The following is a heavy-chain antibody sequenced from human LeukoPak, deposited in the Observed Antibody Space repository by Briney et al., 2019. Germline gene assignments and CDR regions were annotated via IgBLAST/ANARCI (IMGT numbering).Heavy chain of an antibody. CDR1: GYTFTSYY. V-gene: IGHV1-46*01. Sequence: ASVKVSCKASGYTFTSYYMHWVRQAPGQGLEWMGIINPSGGSTSYAQKFQGRVTMTRDTSTSTVYMELSSLRSEDTAVYYCARAMTTVVTLGYYYGMDVWGQGTTVTVSS. CDR2: INPSGGST. D-gene: IGHD4-23*01. CDR3: ARAMTTVVTLGYYYGMDV. J-gene: IGHJ6*02.